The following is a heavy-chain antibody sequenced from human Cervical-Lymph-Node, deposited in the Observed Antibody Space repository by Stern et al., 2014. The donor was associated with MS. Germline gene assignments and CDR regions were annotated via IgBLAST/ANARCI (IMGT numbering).Heavy chain of an antibody. D-gene: IGHD3-22*01. CDR3: ARSRYYYDSSGYYFDY. CDR2: IDWGDDK. Sequence: QVTLRESGPALGKPTQTLTLTCPFSGFSLSTSGMCVSWIRQPPGKALAWLALIDWGDDKYYSTSLKTRLPIAKDTSKNQVVLTMTNMDPVDTATYYCARSRYYYDSSGYYFDYWGQGTLVTVSS. CDR1: GFSLSTSGMC. J-gene: IGHJ4*02. V-gene: IGHV2-70*01.